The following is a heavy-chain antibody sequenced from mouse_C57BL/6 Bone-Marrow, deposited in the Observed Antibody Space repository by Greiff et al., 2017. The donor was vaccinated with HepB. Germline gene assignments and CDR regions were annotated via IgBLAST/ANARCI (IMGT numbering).Heavy chain of an antibody. Sequence: VQLQQSGPELVKPGASVKISCKASGYTFTDYYMNWVKQSHGKSLEWIGDINPNNGGTSYNQKFKGKATLTVDKSSSTAYMELRSLTSEDSSVYYCARASSYYDSSSPCFAYWGQGTLVTVSA. V-gene: IGHV1-26*01. CDR1: GYTFTDYY. D-gene: IGHD1-1*01. CDR2: INPNNGGT. CDR3: ARASSYYDSSSPCFAY. J-gene: IGHJ3*01.